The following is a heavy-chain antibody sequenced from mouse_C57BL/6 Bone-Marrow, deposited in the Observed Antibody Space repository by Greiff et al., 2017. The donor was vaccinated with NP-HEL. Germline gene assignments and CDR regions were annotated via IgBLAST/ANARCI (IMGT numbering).Heavy chain of an antibody. D-gene: IGHD2-2*01. CDR3: AREGGYDGVYYFDY. V-gene: IGHV1-39*01. Sequence: VQLQQSGPELVKPGASVKISCKASGYSFTDYNMNWVKQSNGQSLEWIGVINPNYGTTSYNQKFKGKATLTVDQSSSTAYMRLNGLTSEDSAVEDGAREGGYDGVYYFDYWGQGTTLTVSS. J-gene: IGHJ2*01. CDR1: GYSFTDYN. CDR2: INPNYGTT.